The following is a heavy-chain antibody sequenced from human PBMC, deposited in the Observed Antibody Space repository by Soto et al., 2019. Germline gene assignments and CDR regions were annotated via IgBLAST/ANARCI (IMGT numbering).Heavy chain of an antibody. CDR3: AKPLYDDVVVTYGMDV. D-gene: IGHD3-16*01. J-gene: IGHJ6*02. Sequence: EGQLVESGGGLVQPGGSLRLSCAASGFTFSIYAISWVRQAPGKGLEWLSAISTSGDKTYYADSVEGRFTISRDNSKNTLYLHMNSLRVDDTAVYYCAKPLYDDVVVTYGMDVWGQGTTVTVSS. V-gene: IGHV3-23*04. CDR1: GFTFSIYA. CDR2: ISTSGDKT.